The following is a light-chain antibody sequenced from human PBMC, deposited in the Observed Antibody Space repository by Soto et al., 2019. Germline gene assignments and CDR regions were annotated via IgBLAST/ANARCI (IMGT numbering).Light chain of an antibody. CDR3: QSDDSSLSGYV. Sequence: QSVLTQPPSVSGAPGQRVTISCTGSSSNIGAGSDVHWYQQLPGTAPKLLIYGNSHRPSGVPDRFSGSKSGTSASLAITGLQAEDEADYYCQSDDSSLSGYVFGTGTKLTVL. CDR1: SSNIGAGSD. J-gene: IGLJ1*01. V-gene: IGLV1-40*01. CDR2: GNS.